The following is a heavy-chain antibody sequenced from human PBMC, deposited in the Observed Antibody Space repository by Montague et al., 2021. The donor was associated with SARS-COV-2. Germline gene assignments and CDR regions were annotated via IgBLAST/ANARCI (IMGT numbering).Heavy chain of an antibody. V-gene: IGHV4-39*07. Sequence: SETLSLTCTLSGGSISSSSYYWGWIRQPPGKGLEWIGSIYYSGSTYYXPSLKSRVTISVDTSKNQFSLKLSSVTAADTAVYYCARDTRITMIVVVQGYGMDVWGQGTTVTVSS. D-gene: IGHD3-22*01. CDR1: GGSISSSSYY. CDR3: ARDTRITMIVVVQGYGMDV. J-gene: IGHJ6*02. CDR2: IYYSGST.